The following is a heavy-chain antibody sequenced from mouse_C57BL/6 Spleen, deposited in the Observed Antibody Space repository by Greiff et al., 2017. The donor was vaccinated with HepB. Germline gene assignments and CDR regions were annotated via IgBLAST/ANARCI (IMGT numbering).Heavy chain of an antibody. CDR2: INYDGSST. J-gene: IGHJ1*03. V-gene: IGHV5-16*01. D-gene: IGHD1-1*01. CDR1: GFTFSDYY. CDR3: ARENYYGSSYPWYFDV. Sequence: EVMLVESEGGLVQPGSSMKLSCTASGFTFSDYYMAWVRQVPEKGLEWVANINYDGSSTYYLDSLKSRFIISRDNAKNILYLQMSSLKSEDTATYYCARENYYGSSYPWYFDVWGTGTTVTVSS.